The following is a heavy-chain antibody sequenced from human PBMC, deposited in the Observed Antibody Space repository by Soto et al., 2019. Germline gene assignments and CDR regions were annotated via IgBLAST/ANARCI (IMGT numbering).Heavy chain of an antibody. CDR1: GGSISSYY. CDR3: ARVRDCSSTSCYRGDDAFDI. D-gene: IGHD2-2*02. Sequence: SETLSLTCTVSGGSISSYYWSWIRQPPGKGLEWIGYIHYSGSTNYNPSLKSRVTISVDTSKNQFSLKLSSVTAADTAVYYCARVRDCSSTSCYRGDDAFDIWGQGTMVTVSS. CDR2: IHYSGST. J-gene: IGHJ3*02. V-gene: IGHV4-59*01.